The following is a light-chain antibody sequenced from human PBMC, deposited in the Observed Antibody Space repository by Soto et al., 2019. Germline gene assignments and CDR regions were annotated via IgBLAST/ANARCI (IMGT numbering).Light chain of an antibody. CDR1: QSVSSN. Sequence: EIVMTQSPATLSVSPGERATISCRASQSVSSNLAWYQQKPGQAPRLLIYGASTRATGIPARFSGSGSGTEFTFTISSLQSEDFAVYYCQQYNNWPRTFGQGTKVDIK. V-gene: IGKV3-15*01. CDR3: QQYNNWPRT. CDR2: GAS. J-gene: IGKJ1*01.